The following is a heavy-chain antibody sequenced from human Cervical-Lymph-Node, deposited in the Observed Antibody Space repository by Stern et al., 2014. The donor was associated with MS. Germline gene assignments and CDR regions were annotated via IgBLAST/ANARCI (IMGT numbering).Heavy chain of an antibody. CDR3: AMFGGGNYFDY. D-gene: IGHD3-10*02. CDR1: GFTFSSYG. Sequence: QVQLVQSGGGVVQPGRSLRLSCAASGFTFSSYGLHWVRQAPGKGPEWVAVIWSDGSNKYYADSVKGRITISRDTSKNTLYLQMNSLRAEDMAVYYCAMFGGGNYFDYWGQGTLVTVSS. CDR2: IWSDGSNK. V-gene: IGHV3-33*01. J-gene: IGHJ4*02.